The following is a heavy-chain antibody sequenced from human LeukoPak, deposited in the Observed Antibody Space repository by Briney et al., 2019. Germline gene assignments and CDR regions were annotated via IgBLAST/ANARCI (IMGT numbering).Heavy chain of an antibody. CDR2: IKQDGSEK. V-gene: IGHV3-7*01. CDR1: GFTFSSYW. Sequence: GGSLRLSCEASGFTFSSYWMSWVRRAPGKGLEWVANIKQDGSEKYYVDSVKGRFTISRDNAKNSLYLQMNSLRAEDTAVYYCARKNGLDYWGQGTLVTVSS. CDR3: ARKNGLDY. J-gene: IGHJ4*02.